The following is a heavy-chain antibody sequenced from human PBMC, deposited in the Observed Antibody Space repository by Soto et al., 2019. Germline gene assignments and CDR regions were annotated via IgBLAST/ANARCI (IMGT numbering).Heavy chain of an antibody. V-gene: IGHV1-18*01. CDR2: ISGYNGDT. CDR1: GYTFSRYG. CDR3: AKNGQPPYYYYGLDV. D-gene: IGHD2-8*01. Sequence: QGQLVQSGGEVKKPGASVKVSCKASGYTFSRYGISWVRQAPGQGLEWMGWISGYNGDTNYAQKFQGRVTMTIDTSTTTAYMELRSLTSDDPAVYYCAKNGQPPYYYYGLDVWGQGTTVTVSS. J-gene: IGHJ6*02.